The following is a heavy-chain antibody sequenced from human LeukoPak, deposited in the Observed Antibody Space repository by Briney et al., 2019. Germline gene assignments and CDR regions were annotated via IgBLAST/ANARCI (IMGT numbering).Heavy chain of an antibody. CDR2: IYYSGST. J-gene: IGHJ5*02. CDR1: GGSISSGDYS. Sequence: SQTLSLTCTVSGGSISSGDYSWSWIRQPPGKGLEWIGYIYYSGSTYYNPSLKSRVTISVDTSKNQFSLKLSSVTAADTAVYYCARRGDWYRPRGDTMIRFDPWGQGTLVTVSS. V-gene: IGHV4-30-4*01. CDR3: ARRGDWYRPRGDTMIRFDP. D-gene: IGHD6-19*01.